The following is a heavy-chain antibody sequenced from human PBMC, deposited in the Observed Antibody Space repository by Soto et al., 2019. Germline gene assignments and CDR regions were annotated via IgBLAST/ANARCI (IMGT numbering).Heavy chain of an antibody. V-gene: IGHV1-8*01. D-gene: IGHD4-4*01. J-gene: IGHJ6*02. CDR1: GYTFTSYD. CDR3: AGVVRNGYSNYYYYYYGMDV. Sequence: QVQLVQSGAEVKKPGASVKVSCKASGYTFTSYDINWVRQATGQGLEWMGWMNPNSGNTGYAQKFQGRVTMTRNTSIITAYMELRSLRSDDTAVYYCAGVVRNGYSNYYYYYYGMDVWGQGTTVTVSS. CDR2: MNPNSGNT.